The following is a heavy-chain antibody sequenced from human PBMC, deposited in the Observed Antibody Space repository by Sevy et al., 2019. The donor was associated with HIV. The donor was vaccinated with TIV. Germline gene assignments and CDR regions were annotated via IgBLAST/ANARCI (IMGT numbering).Heavy chain of an antibody. CDR2: FSFGCGKI. J-gene: IGHJ4*02. D-gene: IGHD2-2*01. CDR1: GFTFSNYA. Sequence: GESPKISCAASGFTFSNYAMSWVRQAPGKGLEWVSTFSFGCGKINYADSVKGRFTISRDNSKNTLYLQMNSLRAEDTALYYCAREGCSKPHDYWGQGTLVTVSS. V-gene: IGHV3-23*01. CDR3: AREGCSKPHDY.